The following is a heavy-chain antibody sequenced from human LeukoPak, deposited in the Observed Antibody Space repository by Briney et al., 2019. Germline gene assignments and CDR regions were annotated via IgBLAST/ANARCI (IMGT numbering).Heavy chain of an antibody. D-gene: IGHD4-23*01. CDR1: GFTFSSYS. V-gene: IGHV3-21*01. CDR3: ARGSATVVTRNDY. Sequence: GGSLRLSCAASGFTFSSYSMNWVRQPPGKGLEWVSSISSSSSYIYYADSVKGRFTISRDNAKNSLYLQMNSLRAEDTAVYYCARGSATVVTRNDYWGQGTLVTVSS. CDR2: ISSSSSYI. J-gene: IGHJ4*02.